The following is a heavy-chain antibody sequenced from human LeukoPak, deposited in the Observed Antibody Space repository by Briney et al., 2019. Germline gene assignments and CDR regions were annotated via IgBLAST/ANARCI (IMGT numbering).Heavy chain of an antibody. CDR1: GFIFSNSG. Sequence: GGSLRLSCAASGFIFSNSGMHWVRQAPGKGLEWVTVIYTDGGTKYYADSVKGRFTISRDNSQNTLYLQMNSLRAEDTAVYYCARNSGGRRYYFTEWGQGTLVTVSS. D-gene: IGHD3-10*01. V-gene: IGHV3-33*01. CDR2: IYTDGGTK. CDR3: ARNSGGRRYYFTE. J-gene: IGHJ4*02.